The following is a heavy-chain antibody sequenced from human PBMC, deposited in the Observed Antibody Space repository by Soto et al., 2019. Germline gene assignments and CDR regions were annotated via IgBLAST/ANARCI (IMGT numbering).Heavy chain of an antibody. J-gene: IGHJ6*02. CDR1: GYTLTSYD. D-gene: IGHD7-27*01. CDR3: ASLPWANYYYYGMDV. V-gene: IGHV1-8*01. Sequence: ASVKVSCKASGYTLTSYDINWVRQATGQGLEWMGRMNPNSGNTGYAQKFQGRVTMTRNTSISTAYMELSSLRSEDTAVYYCASLPWANYYYYGMDVWGQGTTVTVSS. CDR2: MNPNSGNT.